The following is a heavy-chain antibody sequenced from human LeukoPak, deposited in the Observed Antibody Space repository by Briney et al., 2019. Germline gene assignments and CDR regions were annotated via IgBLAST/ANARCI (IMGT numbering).Heavy chain of an antibody. CDR3: AKRPSDYGDYVTYFDY. Sequence: PGGSLRLSCAASGFSFISYGMHWVRQAPGRGLEWVGVISYDGRNKKYADSVKGRFTISRDNSKDTLYLQMNSLRDEDTAVYYCAKRPSDYGDYVTYFDYWGQGTLVTVSS. J-gene: IGHJ4*02. CDR1: GFSFISYG. D-gene: IGHD4-17*01. V-gene: IGHV3-30*18. CDR2: ISYDGRNK.